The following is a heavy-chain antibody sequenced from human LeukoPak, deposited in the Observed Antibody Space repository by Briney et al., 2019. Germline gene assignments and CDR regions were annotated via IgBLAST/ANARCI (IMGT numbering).Heavy chain of an antibody. V-gene: IGHV1-8*01. CDR1: GYTFTSYD. CDR3: ARGEDGSGWSNWFDP. D-gene: IGHD6-19*01. CDR2: MNPNSGNT. J-gene: IGHJ5*02. Sequence: GASVKVSCKASGYTFTSYDINWVRQATGQGLEWMGWMNPNSGNTGYAQKFQGRVTMTRNTSISTAYMELSSLRSEGTAVYYCARGEDGSGWSNWFDPWGQGTLVTVSS.